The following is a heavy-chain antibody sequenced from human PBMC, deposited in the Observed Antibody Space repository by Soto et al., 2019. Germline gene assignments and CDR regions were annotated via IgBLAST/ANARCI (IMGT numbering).Heavy chain of an antibody. J-gene: IGHJ4*02. V-gene: IGHV3-9*01. D-gene: IGHD2-21*01. Sequence: EVQLVESGGGLVQPGRYLRLSCVGSGFRFGDFAMHWVRRAPGKGLEWVSGITWNSGSIGYAESVRGRFTISRDNAKNSLYLQMDNLRADDTALYYCAKDTKASIVDSWGQGIQVTVSS. CDR1: GFRFGDFA. CDR3: AKDTKASIVDS. CDR2: ITWNSGSI.